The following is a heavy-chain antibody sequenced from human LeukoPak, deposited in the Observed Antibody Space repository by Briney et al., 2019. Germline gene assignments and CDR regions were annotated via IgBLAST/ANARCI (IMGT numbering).Heavy chain of an antibody. D-gene: IGHD3-10*01. J-gene: IGHJ6*04. CDR3: ARDQAWFGDGAYYYYYGMDV. V-gene: IGHV3-7*03. CDR2: IKQDGSEK. CDR1: GFTFSSCW. Sequence: GRSLRLSCAASGFTFSSCWMSWVRQARGRGLEWVANIKQDGSEKYYVDSVKGRFTISRDNAKNSLYLQMNSLRAEDTAVYYCARDQAWFGDGAYYYYYGMDVWGKGTTVTVSS.